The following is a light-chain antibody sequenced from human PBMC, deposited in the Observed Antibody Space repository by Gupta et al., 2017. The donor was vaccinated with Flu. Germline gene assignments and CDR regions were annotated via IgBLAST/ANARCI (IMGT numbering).Light chain of an antibody. CDR3: CSYAGSYTLV. CDR1: SSDVGGYNY. J-gene: IGLJ3*02. CDR2: YVS. V-gene: IGLV2-11*01. Sequence: QPALTQPRSVSVSPGQSVTISCTRTSSDVGGYNYVSWYQQHPGQAPKLMIDYVSKRPAGVPYRFSGSKSGNTASLTISGLQAEDEAGYYCCSYAGSYTLVFGGGTKLTVL.